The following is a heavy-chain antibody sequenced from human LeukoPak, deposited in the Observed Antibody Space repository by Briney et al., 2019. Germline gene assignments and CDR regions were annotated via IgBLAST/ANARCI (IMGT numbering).Heavy chain of an antibody. D-gene: IGHD6-19*01. CDR3: ARKGYSSGWYFLVYDY. CDR1: GFTFSSYE. CDR2: ISSSGSTI. V-gene: IGHV3-48*03. Sequence: PGGSLRLSCAASGFTFSSYEMNWVRQAPGKGLEWVSYISSSGSTIYYADSVKGRFTISRDNAKNSLYLQMNSLRAEDTAVYYCARKGYSSGWYFLVYDYWGQGTLVTVSS. J-gene: IGHJ4*02.